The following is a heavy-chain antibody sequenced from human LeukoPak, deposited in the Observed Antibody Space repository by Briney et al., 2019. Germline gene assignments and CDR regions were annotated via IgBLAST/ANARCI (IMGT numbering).Heavy chain of an antibody. CDR1: GESSFSSYN. J-gene: IGHJ4*02. CDR2: INHSGYT. CDR3: SRQVVGNDY. D-gene: IGHD3-22*01. V-gene: IGHV4-34*01. Sequence: SETLSLTCAVYGESSFSSYNWSWIRQTPGGALEWIGEINHSGYTNYNPSLKCRVTLSIDTSKNKFSLRLNSVTAADTAVYYCSRQVVGNDYWGQGTLVTVSS.